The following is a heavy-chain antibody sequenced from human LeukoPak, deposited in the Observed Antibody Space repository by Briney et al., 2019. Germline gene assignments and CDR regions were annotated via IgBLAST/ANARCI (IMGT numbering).Heavy chain of an antibody. V-gene: IGHV4-4*09. CDR3: ARHGNIAAAGHPIDY. J-gene: IGHJ4*02. CDR2: IYTSGST. CDR1: GGSITSYY. D-gene: IGHD6-13*01. Sequence: SGTLSVTCTVSGGSITSYYWSWIRQPQGKGLEWIGYIYTSGSTNYDPSLKSRVTISVDTSKNQFSLKLSSVTAADTAVYYCARHGNIAAAGHPIDYWGQGTLVTVSS.